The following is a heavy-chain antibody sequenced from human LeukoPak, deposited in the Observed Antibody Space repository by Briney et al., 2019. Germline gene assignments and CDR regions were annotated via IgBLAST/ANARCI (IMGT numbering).Heavy chain of an antibody. CDR3: ARVAGVEVAPATSY. Sequence: SETLSLTCTVSGGSISSFYWAWIRQPPGKGLEWIGSVYHTGSTYSNPSLKSRVTISVDTSKNQFSLSLTSVTAADTAVYYCARVAGVEVAPATSYWGQGTLVTVSS. D-gene: IGHD2-15*01. CDR2: VYHTGST. J-gene: IGHJ4*02. CDR1: GGSISSFY. V-gene: IGHV4-38-2*02.